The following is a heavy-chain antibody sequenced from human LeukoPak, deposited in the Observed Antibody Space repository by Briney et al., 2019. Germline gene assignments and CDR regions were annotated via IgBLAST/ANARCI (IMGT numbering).Heavy chain of an antibody. CDR1: GFTFSSYW. V-gene: IGHV3-74*01. CDR2: INSDGSSI. J-gene: IGHJ5*02. Sequence: GGSLRLSCAASGFTFSSYWMHWLRQVPGEGLVWVSRINSDGSSISYADSVKGRFTISRDNAKNTLYLQMYSLRTEDTAIYYCAREYRSTARFDPWGQGTLVTVSS. CDR3: AREYRSTARFDP. D-gene: IGHD1-14*01.